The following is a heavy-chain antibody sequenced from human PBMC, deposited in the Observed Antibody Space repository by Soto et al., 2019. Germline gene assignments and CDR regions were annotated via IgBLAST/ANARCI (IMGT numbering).Heavy chain of an antibody. CDR2: IYWDDDK. CDR1: GFSLTTSGVG. CDR3: ALRRSSGSTYYFDY. V-gene: IGHV2-5*02. Sequence: QITLKESGPPLVKPTQTLTLTCTFSGFSLTTSGVGVGWIRQPPGKALEWVALIYWDDDKRYSPSLKSRLTITKATSKNQVVLTMTNVAPVDTATYYCALRRSSGSTYYFDYWGQGTLVTVSS. J-gene: IGHJ4*02. D-gene: IGHD1-26*01.